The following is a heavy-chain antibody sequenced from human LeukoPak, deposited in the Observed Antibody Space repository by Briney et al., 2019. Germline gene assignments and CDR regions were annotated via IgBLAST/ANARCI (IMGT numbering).Heavy chain of an antibody. J-gene: IGHJ4*02. CDR1: GGTFSSYA. D-gene: IGHD2-15*01. V-gene: IGHV1-69*06. CDR2: IIPIFGTA. Sequence: ASVKVSCKASGGTFSSYAISWGRQAPGQGLEWMGGIIPIFGTANYAQKFQGRVTITADKSTSTAYMELSSLRSEDTAVYYCARVGGGTLGPAGIHDYWGQGTLVTVSP. CDR3: ARVGGGTLGPAGIHDY.